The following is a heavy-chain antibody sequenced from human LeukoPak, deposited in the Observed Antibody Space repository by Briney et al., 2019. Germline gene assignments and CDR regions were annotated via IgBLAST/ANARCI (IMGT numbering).Heavy chain of an antibody. D-gene: IGHD6-19*01. CDR1: GFTVSSNY. CDR2: IYGGDTT. V-gene: IGHV3-53*01. Sequence: PGGSLRLSCAASGFTVSSNYMSWVRQAPGKGLEWVSVIYGGDTTYYADSVKGRFTIPRDNSKSTLYLQMNSLRTDDTAVYYCARNQGSGWLLWWGQGTLITVSS. J-gene: IGHJ4*02. CDR3: ARNQGSGWLLW.